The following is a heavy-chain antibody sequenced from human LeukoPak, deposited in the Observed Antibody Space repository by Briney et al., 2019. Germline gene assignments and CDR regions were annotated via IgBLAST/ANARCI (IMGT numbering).Heavy chain of an antibody. CDR2: INHSGST. J-gene: IGHJ6*03. CDR1: GGSFSGYY. CDR3: ASVTQLWIPSSYYYYYYMDV. V-gene: IGHV4-34*01. D-gene: IGHD5-18*01. Sequence: SETLSLTCAVYGGSFSGYYWSWIRQPPGKGLEWIGEINHSGSTNYNPSLKSRVTISVDTSKNQLSLKLSSVTAADTAVYYCASVTQLWIPSSYYYYYYMDVWGKGTTVTVSS.